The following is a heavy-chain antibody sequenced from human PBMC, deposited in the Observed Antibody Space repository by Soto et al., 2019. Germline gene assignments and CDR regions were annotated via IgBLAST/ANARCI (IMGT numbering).Heavy chain of an antibody. CDR1: GFSLSTSGVG. CDR3: AHSVTMGRGVILSRQPNWFDP. J-gene: IGHJ5*02. CDR2: LYWDDDK. Sequence: QITLKESGPTLVKPTQTLTLTCTFSGFSLSTSGVGVAWIRQPPGKPLEWLALLYWDDDKRYSPSLKSRLTITKDTSIIQVVLTMTHMDRVDTATYYCAHSVTMGRGVILSRQPNWFDPWGQGTLVTVSS. V-gene: IGHV2-5*02. D-gene: IGHD3-10*01.